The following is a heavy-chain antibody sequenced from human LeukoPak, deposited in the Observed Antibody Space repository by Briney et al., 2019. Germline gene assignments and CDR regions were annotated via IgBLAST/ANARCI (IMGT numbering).Heavy chain of an antibody. D-gene: IGHD3-22*01. CDR1: GFTLRRYS. CDR2: VIDSVLNT. V-gene: IGHV3-23*01. J-gene: IGHJ4*02. CDR3: AREYHDSSGYLDY. Sequence: PVGSLRLSCAASGFTLRRYSMTCVRPAPGNGLDWDSSVIDSVLNTYYADSVKGRFSISRDNSRNTLYPQMNSLRAEDTAIYYCAREYHDSSGYLDYWGQGTLVTVSS.